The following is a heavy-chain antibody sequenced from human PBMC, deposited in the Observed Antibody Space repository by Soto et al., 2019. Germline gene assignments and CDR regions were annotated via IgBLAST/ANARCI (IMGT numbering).Heavy chain of an antibody. D-gene: IGHD6-6*01. CDR1: GGTFSSYA. CDR3: ARAPRGAARQQYAFDI. Sequence: QVQLVQTGAEVKKPGSSVKVSCKASGGTFSSYAISWVRQAPGQGLEWMGGIIPIFGTANYAQKFQGRVTITADESTSTAYMELSSLRSEDTAVYYCARAPRGAARQQYAFDIWGQGTMVTVSS. J-gene: IGHJ3*02. V-gene: IGHV1-69*01. CDR2: IIPIFGTA.